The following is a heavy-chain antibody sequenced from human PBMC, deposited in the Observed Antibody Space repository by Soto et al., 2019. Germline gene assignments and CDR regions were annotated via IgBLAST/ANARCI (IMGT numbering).Heavy chain of an antibody. V-gene: IGHV2-5*01. CDR1: GFSLSTSGVG. Sequence: QITLKESGPTLVKPTQTLTLTCTLSGFSLSTSGVGVGWIRQPPGKALEWLALIYWNDDKRYSPSLKSRLTITKDTSKNQVVLTTTNMDSVDTATYCCAHTSSSGGFDYWGQGTLVTVSS. D-gene: IGHD2-15*01. CDR3: AHTSSSGGFDY. J-gene: IGHJ4*02. CDR2: IYWNDDK.